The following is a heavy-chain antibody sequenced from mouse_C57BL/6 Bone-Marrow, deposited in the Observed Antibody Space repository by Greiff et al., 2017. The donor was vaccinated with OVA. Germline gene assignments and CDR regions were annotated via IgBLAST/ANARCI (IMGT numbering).Heavy chain of an antibody. V-gene: IGHV5-9-1*02. J-gene: IGHJ3*01. D-gene: IGHD3-3*01. CDR2: ISSGGDYI. Sequence: EVKLVESGEGLVKPGGSLKLSCAASGFTFSSYAMSWVRQTPEKRLEWVAYISSGGDYIYYADTVKGRFTISRDNARNTLYLQMRSLKSEDTAMYYCTREGWDCAWFAYWGQGTLVTVSA. CDR3: TREGWDCAWFAY. CDR1: GFTFSSYA.